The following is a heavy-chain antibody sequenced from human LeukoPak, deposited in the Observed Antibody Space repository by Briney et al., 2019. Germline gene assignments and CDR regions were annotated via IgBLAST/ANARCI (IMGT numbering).Heavy chain of an antibody. V-gene: IGHV3-30*14. CDR1: GFTFSSYA. J-gene: IGHJ4*02. D-gene: IGHD6-13*01. Sequence: PGGSLRLSCAASGFTFSSYAMHWVRQAPGKGLEWVAVISYDGSNKYYADSVKGRFTISRDNSKNTLHLQVNSLRAEDTAVYYSAAGYWGQGTLVTVSS. CDR2: ISYDGSNK. CDR3: AAGY.